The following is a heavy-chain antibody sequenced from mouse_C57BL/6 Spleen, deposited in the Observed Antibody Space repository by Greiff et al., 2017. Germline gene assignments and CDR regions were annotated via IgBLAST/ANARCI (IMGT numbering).Heavy chain of an antibody. CDR3: ARRSSYWYFDV. J-gene: IGHJ1*03. Sequence: EVMLVESGGGLVKPGGSLKLSCAASGFTFSDYGMHWVRQAPEKGLEWVAYISSGSSTIYYADPVKGRFTISRDNAKNTRFLQMTSLRSEDTAMYYCARRSSYWYFDVWGTGTTVTVSS. D-gene: IGHD1-1*01. V-gene: IGHV5-17*01. CDR1: GFTFSDYG. CDR2: ISSGSSTI.